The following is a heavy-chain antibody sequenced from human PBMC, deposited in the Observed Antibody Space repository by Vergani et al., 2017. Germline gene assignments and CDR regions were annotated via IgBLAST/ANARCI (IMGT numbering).Heavy chain of an antibody. Sequence: QLQLQESGPGLVKPSETLSLTCTVSGGSISSSSYYWGWIRQPPGKGLEWIGSIYYSGSTNYNPSLETRVTISGDTSKNQFSLKLNSVTAADTAVYYCGGVTDFYGLGSRLLDLWGQGILVTVSS. CDR1: GGSISSSSYY. J-gene: IGHJ5*02. V-gene: IGHV4-39*07. D-gene: IGHD3-10*01. CDR3: GGVTDFYGLGSRLLDL. CDR2: IYYSGST.